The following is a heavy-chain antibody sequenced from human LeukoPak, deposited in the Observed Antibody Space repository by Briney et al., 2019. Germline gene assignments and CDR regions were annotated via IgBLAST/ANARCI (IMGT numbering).Heavy chain of an antibody. J-gene: IGHJ4*02. CDR3: VGYYVGKFDY. CDR2: IYTSGIT. Sequence: GGSLRLSCAASGFVVSDNYMSWVRQAPRQGLEWVSLIYTSGITKYTDSVKGRFTISRDNAKNTLYLQMNTLSAEDTAVYYCVGYYVGKFDYWGQGTLVTVSS. D-gene: IGHD4-23*01. CDR1: GFVVSDNY. V-gene: IGHV3-66*02.